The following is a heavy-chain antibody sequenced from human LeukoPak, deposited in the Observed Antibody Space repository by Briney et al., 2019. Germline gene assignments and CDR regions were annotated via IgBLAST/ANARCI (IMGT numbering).Heavy chain of an antibody. CDR2: ISAYNGNT. CDR1: GYTFTSYG. J-gene: IGHJ4*02. V-gene: IGHV1-18*01. Sequence: GASVKVSCKASGYTFTSYGISWVRQAPGQGLEWMGWISAYNGNTNYAQKLQGRVTMTTDTSTSTAYMELRSLRSDDTAVYYCARDLTTVVSRRYYDILTGSSPGYWGQGTLVTVSS. D-gene: IGHD3-9*01. CDR3: ARDLTTVVSRRYYDILTGSSPGY.